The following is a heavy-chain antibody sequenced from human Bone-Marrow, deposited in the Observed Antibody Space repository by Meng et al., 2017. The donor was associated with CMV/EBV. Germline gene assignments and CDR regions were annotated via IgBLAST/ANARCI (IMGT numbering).Heavy chain of an antibody. CDR2: IYSGGSST. J-gene: IGHJ4*02. CDR3: ATLIAVAGTDY. Sequence: GGSLRLSCAASGFTFSSYAMSWVRQAPGKGLEWVSVIYSGGSSTYYADSVKGRFTISRDNSKNTLYLQMNSLRAEDTAVYYCATLIAVAGTDYWGQGTLVTVSS. V-gene: IGHV3-23*03. D-gene: IGHD6-19*01. CDR1: GFTFSSYA.